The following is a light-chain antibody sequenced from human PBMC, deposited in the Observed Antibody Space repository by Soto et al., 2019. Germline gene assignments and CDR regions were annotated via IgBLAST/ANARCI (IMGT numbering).Light chain of an antibody. J-gene: IGKJ2*01. CDR1: RSVGSN. Sequence: EIVLTQSPATLSVSLGEGATLSCRASRSVGSNLAWYQQRPGQAPSLLIYDATTRATCIPARFRGSGSGTEFTLTISSLQSEDVATYYCQKYNSAPYTLGQWTRLEIK. CDR2: DAT. CDR3: QKYNSAPYT. V-gene: IGKV3-15*01.